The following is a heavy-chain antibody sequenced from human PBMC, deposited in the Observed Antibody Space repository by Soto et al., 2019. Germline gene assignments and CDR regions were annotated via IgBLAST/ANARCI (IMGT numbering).Heavy chain of an antibody. Sequence: LSLTCTVSGGSISSYYWSWIRQPPGKGLEWIGYIYYSGSTNYNPSLKSRVTISVDTSKNQFSLKLSSVTAADTAVYYCARHIPMPEDIVVVVDALDIWGQGTMVTVSS. D-gene: IGHD2-15*01. CDR3: ARHIPMPEDIVVVVDALDI. CDR2: IYYSGST. J-gene: IGHJ3*02. CDR1: GGSISSYY. V-gene: IGHV4-59*08.